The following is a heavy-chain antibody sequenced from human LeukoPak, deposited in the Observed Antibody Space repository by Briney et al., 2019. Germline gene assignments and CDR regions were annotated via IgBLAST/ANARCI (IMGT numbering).Heavy chain of an antibody. CDR1: GFTFSSYA. V-gene: IGHV3-23*01. CDR3: AKDVVTTSHWYFDY. CDR2: LSGSFNST. J-gene: IGHJ4*02. Sequence: GGSLRLSCAASGFTFSSYAMGWVRQAPGTGLEWVSGLSGSFNSTYYADSVKGRFTISRDNSKNTLYLQMSSLRAEDTAVYYCAKDVVTTSHWYFDYWGQGTLVTVSS. D-gene: IGHD1-1*01.